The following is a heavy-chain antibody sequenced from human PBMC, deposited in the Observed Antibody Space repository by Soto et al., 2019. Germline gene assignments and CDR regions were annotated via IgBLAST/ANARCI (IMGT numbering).Heavy chain of an antibody. V-gene: IGHV1-3*01. D-gene: IGHD6-19*01. Sequence: ASVKVSCKASGYTFTSYAMHWVRQAPGQRLEWMGWINAGNGNTNYAQKLQGRVTMTTDTSTSTAYMELRSLRSDDTAVYYCARDRSGQWLEDYYYYYGMDVWGQGTTVTVSS. CDR3: ARDRSGQWLEDYYYYYGMDV. CDR1: GYTFTSYA. CDR2: INAGNGNT. J-gene: IGHJ6*02.